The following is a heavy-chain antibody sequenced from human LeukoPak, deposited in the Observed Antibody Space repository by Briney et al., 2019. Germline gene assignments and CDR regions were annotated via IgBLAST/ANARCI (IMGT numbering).Heavy chain of an antibody. D-gene: IGHD3-3*01. CDR1: GYTFTGYY. CDR2: INPNSGGT. J-gene: IGHJ4*02. CDR3: ARSMVDFWSGYFAAGPFDY. V-gene: IGHV1-2*02. Sequence: ASVKVSCKASGYTFTGYYMHWVRQAPGQGLEWMGWINPNSGGTNYAQKFQGRVTMTRDTSISTAYMELSRLRSDDTAVYYCARSMVDFWSGYFAAGPFDYWGQGTLVTVSS.